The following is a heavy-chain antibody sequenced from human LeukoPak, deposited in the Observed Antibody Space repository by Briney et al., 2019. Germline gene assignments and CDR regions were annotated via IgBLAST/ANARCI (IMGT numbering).Heavy chain of an antibody. CDR2: IYYSGST. CDR1: GGSISSYY. CDR3: ARESIAAAGIDAFDI. Sequence: KPSETLSLTCSVSGGSISSYYWSWIRQPPGKGREWIGYIYYSGSTNYNPSLKSRVTISVDTSKNQFSLKLSSVTAADTAVYYCARESIAAAGIDAFDIWGQGTMVTVSS. J-gene: IGHJ3*02. D-gene: IGHD6-13*01. V-gene: IGHV4-59*01.